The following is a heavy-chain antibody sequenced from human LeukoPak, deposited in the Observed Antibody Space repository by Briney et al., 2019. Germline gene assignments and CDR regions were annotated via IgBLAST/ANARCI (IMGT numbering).Heavy chain of an antibody. CDR3: ARGAYGGDYFDY. J-gene: IGHJ4*02. D-gene: IGHD4-23*01. Sequence: PGGSLRLSCEVSGFTFSDHYMSWIRQAPGKRLEWVSYISGGSTYTNYADSVEGRFTISRDNAKNSLYLQMNSLRAEDTAVYYCARGAYGGDYFDYWGQGTLVTVSS. CDR2: ISGGSTYT. CDR1: GFTFSDHY. V-gene: IGHV3-11*05.